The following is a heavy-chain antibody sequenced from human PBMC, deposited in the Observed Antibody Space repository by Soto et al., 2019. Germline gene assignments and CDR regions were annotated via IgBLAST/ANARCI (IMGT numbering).Heavy chain of an antibody. CDR1: CGSTTTSY. J-gene: IGHJ3*01. CDR3: ARIRVFRNFDV. D-gene: IGHD3-3*02. CDR2: IYSSGTT. V-gene: IGHV4-59*08. Sequence: QVQLQESGPGLVKPSETLSLTCTVSCGSTTTSYWSWIRQPPGKGLEWIGYIYSSGTTNYNPSLKSRVTISLDTSKNRFSLKFSSVTAADTAVDYCARIRVFRNFDVCGQGTKVPVSS.